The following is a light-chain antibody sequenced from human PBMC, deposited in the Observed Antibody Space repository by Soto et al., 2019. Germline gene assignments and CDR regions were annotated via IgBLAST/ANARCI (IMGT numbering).Light chain of an antibody. CDR1: QTVSNYF. V-gene: IGKV3-20*01. J-gene: IGKJ1*01. Sequence: EIVLTQSPGTLSLSPGERATLSCRASQTVSNYFLAWYQQRPGQAPRLLIHGASSRATGIPDRFSGSGSGTDFTLTISRLEPEDFAVYYCQQYGRSPPTFGQGTKVDIK. CDR3: QQYGRSPPT. CDR2: GAS.